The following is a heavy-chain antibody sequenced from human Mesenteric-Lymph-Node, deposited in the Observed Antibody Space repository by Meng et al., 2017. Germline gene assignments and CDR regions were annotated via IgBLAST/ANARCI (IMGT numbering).Heavy chain of an antibody. D-gene: IGHD6-19*01. V-gene: IGHV3-30*04. CDR2: ISYDGSNK. CDR3: VSCDGIAVPGGLD. Sequence: GESLKISCAASGFTFSSYAMHWVRQAPGKGLEWVAVISYDGSNKYYADSVKGRFTISRDNAKKSLYLQMNNLRAEDTAVYYCVSCDGIAVPGGLDWGQGILVTVSS. J-gene: IGHJ4*02. CDR1: GFTFSSYA.